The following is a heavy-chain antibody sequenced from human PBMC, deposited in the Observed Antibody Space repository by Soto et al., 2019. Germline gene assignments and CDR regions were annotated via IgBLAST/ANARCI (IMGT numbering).Heavy chain of an antibody. J-gene: IGHJ6*02. Sequence: SETLSLTCTVSGGSISSGDYYWIWIRQPPGKGLEWIGYIYYSGSTYYNPSLESRVTISVDTSKNQFSLKLSSVTAADTAVYYCARDTGAYYGMDVWGQGTTVTVSS. D-gene: IGHD3-10*01. CDR2: IYYSGST. CDR3: ARDTGAYYGMDV. V-gene: IGHV4-30-4*01. CDR1: GGSISSGDYY.